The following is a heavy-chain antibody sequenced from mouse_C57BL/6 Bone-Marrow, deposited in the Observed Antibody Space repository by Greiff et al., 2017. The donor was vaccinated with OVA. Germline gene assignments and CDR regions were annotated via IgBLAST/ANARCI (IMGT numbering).Heavy chain of an antibody. CDR1: GYTFTSYW. CDR2: IYPGSGST. V-gene: IGHV1-55*01. J-gene: IGHJ2*01. Sequence: QVQLQQPGAELVKPGASVKMSCKASGYTFTSYWITWVKQRPGQGLEWIGDIYPGSGSTNYNEKFKSKATLTVDTSSSTAYMQLSSLTSEDAAVYYCARGNDYDGGDYGGQGTTLTVSS. CDR3: ARGNDYDGGDY. D-gene: IGHD2-4*01.